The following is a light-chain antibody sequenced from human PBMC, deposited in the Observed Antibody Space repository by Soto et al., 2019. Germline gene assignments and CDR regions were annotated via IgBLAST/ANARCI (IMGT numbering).Light chain of an antibody. CDR1: QDIRNH. CDR3: QQYLNVLT. V-gene: IGKV1-33*01. J-gene: IGKJ4*01. Sequence: DIQMTQSPSSLSASVGDRITITCQASQDIRNHLNWYQQKPGKAPKMLIYDASNLEAGVPSRFGGSGSRTDFTFTISSLHPEDIATYYCQQYLNVLTFGGGTKVEIK. CDR2: DAS.